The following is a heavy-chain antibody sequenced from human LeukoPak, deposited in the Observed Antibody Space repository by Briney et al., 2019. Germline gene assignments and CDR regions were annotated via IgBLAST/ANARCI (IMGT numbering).Heavy chain of an antibody. CDR2: INPNSGCT. Sequence: ASVKVSCKASGYTFTGYYMHWVRQAPGQGLEWMGWINPNSGCTNYAQKFQGRVTMTRDTSISTADMELRRLRSDDTAVYYCARVRRGIVSAFDIWGQGTMVTVSS. CDR1: GYTFTGYY. D-gene: IGHD3-16*02. J-gene: IGHJ3*02. CDR3: ARVRRGIVSAFDI. V-gene: IGHV1-2*02.